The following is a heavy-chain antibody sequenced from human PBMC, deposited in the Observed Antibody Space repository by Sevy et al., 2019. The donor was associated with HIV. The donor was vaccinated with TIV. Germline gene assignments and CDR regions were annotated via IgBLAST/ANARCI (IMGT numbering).Heavy chain of an antibody. CDR2: VSGNGGDT. Sequence: GGSLRLSCAASGFTFSTYAMSWVRQAPGKGLEWVSAVSGNGGDTYSADSWKGRFTISRDNSKNTLYLQMNSLRADDTAVYYCAKDGGAARPVYFDYWGQGTLVTVSS. D-gene: IGHD6-6*01. J-gene: IGHJ4*02. CDR1: GFTFSTYA. CDR3: AKDGGAARPVYFDY. V-gene: IGHV3-23*01.